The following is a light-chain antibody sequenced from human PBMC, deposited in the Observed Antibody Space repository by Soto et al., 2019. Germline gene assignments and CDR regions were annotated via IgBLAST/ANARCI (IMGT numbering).Light chain of an antibody. V-gene: IGKV3-15*01. J-gene: IGKJ3*01. CDR3: QQYNNWPLT. CDR2: GAS. Sequence: EIVLTQSPATLSVSPGERATLSCRASHSVSSNLAWYQQRPGQAPRLLISGASTRATGIPARFSGSGSGTEFTLTISSLQSADFGVYYCQQYNNWPLTFGPGTKVDIK. CDR1: HSVSSN.